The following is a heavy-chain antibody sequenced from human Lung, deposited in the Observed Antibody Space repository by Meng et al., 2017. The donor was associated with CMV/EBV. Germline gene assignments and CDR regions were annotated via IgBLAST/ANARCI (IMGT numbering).Heavy chain of an antibody. V-gene: IGHV4-59*11. D-gene: IGHD6-19*01. CDR3: ARTGLKELGRRSGWFPDYYYHGMDV. J-gene: IGHJ6*01. CDR1: GASISNQY. CDR2: IYYTGDT. Sequence: GSLRLXXSVSGASISNQYWSWIRQPPGKGLEWIGIIYYTGDTNYSPSLKSRVTMSVDTSRNQFSLSLRSVTPADTAVYYCARTGLKELGRRSGWFPDYYYHGMDVWGQGTTVTVSS.